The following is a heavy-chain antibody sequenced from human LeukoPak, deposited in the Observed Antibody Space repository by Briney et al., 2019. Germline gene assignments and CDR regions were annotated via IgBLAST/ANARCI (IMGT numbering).Heavy chain of an antibody. Sequence: GGSLRLSCAASGFTFSRYWMSWVRQAPGKGLEWVANIKEDGSEEYYVDSVKGRFTISRDNAENSLYLQMNSLRAEDTAVYYCARDPGSGWWGAFDIWGQGTMVSVPS. CDR2: IKEDGSEE. J-gene: IGHJ3*02. V-gene: IGHV3-7*05. CDR3: ARDPGSGWWGAFDI. CDR1: GFTFSRYW. D-gene: IGHD6-19*01.